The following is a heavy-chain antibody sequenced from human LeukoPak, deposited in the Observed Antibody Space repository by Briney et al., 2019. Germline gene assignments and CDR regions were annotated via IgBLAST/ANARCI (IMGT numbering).Heavy chain of an antibody. Sequence: GGSLRLSCAASGFTFSSYAMSWVRQAPGKGLEWVSAISGSGGSTYYADSVKGRFTISRDNAKNSLYLQMNSLRDEDTAVYYCARGKEYFDWLLRAYYFDYWGQGTLVTVSS. CDR3: ARGKEYFDWLLRAYYFDY. CDR1: GFTFSSYA. D-gene: IGHD3-9*01. CDR2: ISGSGGST. J-gene: IGHJ4*02. V-gene: IGHV3-23*01.